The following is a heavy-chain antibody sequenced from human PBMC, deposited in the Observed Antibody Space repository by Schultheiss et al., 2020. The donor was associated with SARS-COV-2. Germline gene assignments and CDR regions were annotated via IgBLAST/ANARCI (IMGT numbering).Heavy chain of an antibody. CDR2: IYHSGST. J-gene: IGHJ6*03. Sequence: SETLSLTCTVSGGSISSSSYYWGWIRQPPGRGLEWIGSIYHSGSTYYNPSLKSRVTISVDTSKNQFSLKLGSVTAADTAVYYCARDRRDGYNYSYYYYYMDVWGKGTTVTVAS. CDR1: GGSISSSSYY. V-gene: IGHV4-39*07. D-gene: IGHD5-24*01. CDR3: ARDRRDGYNYSYYYYYMDV.